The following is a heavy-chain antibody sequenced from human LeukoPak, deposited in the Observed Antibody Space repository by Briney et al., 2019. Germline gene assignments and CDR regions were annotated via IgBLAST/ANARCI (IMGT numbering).Heavy chain of an antibody. V-gene: IGHV4-59*01. D-gene: IGHD5-18*01. CDR2: IYYSGST. CDR3: ASGYSYGIDY. Sequence: PSETLSLTCTVSGGSISSYYWSWIRQPPGKGLEWTGYIYYSGSTNYNPSLKSRVTISVDTSKNQFSLKLSSVTAVDTAVYYCASGYSYGIDYWGQGTLVTVSS. J-gene: IGHJ4*02. CDR1: GGSISSYY.